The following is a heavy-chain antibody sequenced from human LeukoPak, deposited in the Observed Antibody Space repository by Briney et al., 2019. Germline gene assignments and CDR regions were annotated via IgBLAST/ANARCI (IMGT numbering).Heavy chain of an antibody. CDR3: AKDIGIALRGATFES. CDR1: GFTFDDYA. D-gene: IGHD3-10*01. CDR2: LSWNGATV. Sequence: GGSLRLSCAASGFTFDDYAMHWVRHAPGKGLEWVSGLSWNGATVGYADSVKGRFTISRDNTKNSLYLQMSSLKTEDTALYYCAKDIGIALRGATFESWGQGTLVTVSS. V-gene: IGHV3-9*01. J-gene: IGHJ4*02.